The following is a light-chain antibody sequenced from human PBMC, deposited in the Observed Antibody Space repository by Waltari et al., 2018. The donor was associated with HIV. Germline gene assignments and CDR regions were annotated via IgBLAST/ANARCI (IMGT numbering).Light chain of an antibody. CDR2: SND. J-gene: IGLJ2*01. CDR3: SAWDDNLNAL. V-gene: IGLV1-44*01. Sequence: SVLIQPPSASGTPGQGVAISCAGRRSNIGSISVNWYQQFPGTAPKLLIYSNDRRPSGVPDRFSGSKSGTSASLVINGLQPEDEADYYCSAWDDNLNALFGGGTKLTVL. CDR1: RSNIGSIS.